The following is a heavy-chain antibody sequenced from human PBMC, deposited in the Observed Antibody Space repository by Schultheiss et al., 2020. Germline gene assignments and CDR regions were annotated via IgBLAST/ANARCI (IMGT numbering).Heavy chain of an antibody. Sequence: GGSLRLSCAASGFTFDDYAMHWVRQAPGKGLECVSTISASGSGTYYADSVKGRFTVSRDNSKNTLYLQMNSLRAEDTALYYCAKGTYSSSWYSDYWGQGTLVTVSS. D-gene: IGHD6-13*01. CDR2: ISASGSGT. V-gene: IGHV3-23*01. CDR1: GFTFDDYA. J-gene: IGHJ4*02. CDR3: AKGTYSSSWYSDY.